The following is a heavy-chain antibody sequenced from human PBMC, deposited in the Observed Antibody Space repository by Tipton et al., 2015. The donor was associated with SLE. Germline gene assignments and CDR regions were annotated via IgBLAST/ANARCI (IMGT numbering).Heavy chain of an antibody. CDR1: GDSVRTNY. CDR3: ARGQDMITFGGIHRY. V-gene: IGHV4-4*07. J-gene: IGHJ4*02. D-gene: IGHD3-16*01. CDR2: MYGTGET. Sequence: LRLSCSVSGDSVRTNYWNWIRQPAGKGLEWIGRMYGTGETSYNPSLESRLTISADTSQNQIFLELNSVTAADTAVYYCARGQDMITFGGIHRYWGQGTLVTVSS.